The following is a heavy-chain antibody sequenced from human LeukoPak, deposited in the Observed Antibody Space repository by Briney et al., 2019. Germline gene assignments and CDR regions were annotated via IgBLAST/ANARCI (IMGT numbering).Heavy chain of an antibody. D-gene: IGHD3-16*02. Sequence: ASVKVSCKASGYIFTVYYMHWVRQAPGQGLEWMGWINPNSGGTNYAQKFQGRVTMTRDTSISTAYMELSRLRSDDTAVYYCARAVIYYDYVWGSYRPWGYFDYWGQGTLVTVSS. CDR3: ARAVIYYDYVWGSYRPWGYFDY. CDR2: INPNSGGT. J-gene: IGHJ4*02. V-gene: IGHV1-2*02. CDR1: GYIFTVYY.